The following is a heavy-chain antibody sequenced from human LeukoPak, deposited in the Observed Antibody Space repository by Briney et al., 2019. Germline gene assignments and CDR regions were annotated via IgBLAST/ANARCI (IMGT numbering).Heavy chain of an antibody. CDR2: ISYDGSNK. V-gene: IGHV3-30-3*01. CDR1: GFTFSSST. Sequence: PGGSLRLSCAASGFTFSSSTMNWVRQAPGKGLEWVAVISYDGSNKYYADSVKGRFTVSRDNSKNTLYLQMNSLRAEDTAVYYCAREGSYGPFDYWGQGTLVTVSS. D-gene: IGHD5-18*01. CDR3: AREGSYGPFDY. J-gene: IGHJ4*02.